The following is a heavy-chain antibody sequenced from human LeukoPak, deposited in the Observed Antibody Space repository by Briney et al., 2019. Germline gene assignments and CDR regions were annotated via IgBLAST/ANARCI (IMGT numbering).Heavy chain of an antibody. CDR3: ARHGGTVARNDAFDI. CDR1: GGSIISYY. Sequence: SEPLSLPCTVSGGSIISYYWSWIRQPPGKGLEWIGYIYYSGRTSYNPSLKSRVTISVDTSNNQFSLKLDSVTAADTAVYFCARHGGTVARNDAFDIWGQGTMVTVSS. D-gene: IGHD1/OR15-1a*01. J-gene: IGHJ3*02. CDR2: IYYSGRT. V-gene: IGHV4-59*08.